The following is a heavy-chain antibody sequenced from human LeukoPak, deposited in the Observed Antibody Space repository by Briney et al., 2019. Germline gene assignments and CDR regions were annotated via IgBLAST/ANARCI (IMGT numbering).Heavy chain of an antibody. CDR1: GGSISSGGYY. V-gene: IGHV4-31*03. CDR3: ARGTLIAARSFDY. J-gene: IGHJ4*02. D-gene: IGHD6-6*01. CDR2: IYYSGST. Sequence: SQTLSLTCTVSGGSISSGGYYWSWIRQHPGKGLEWIGYIYYSGSTYYNPSLKSRVTISVDTSKNQFSLKLSSVTAADTAVYYCARGTLIAARSFDYWGQGTLVTVFS.